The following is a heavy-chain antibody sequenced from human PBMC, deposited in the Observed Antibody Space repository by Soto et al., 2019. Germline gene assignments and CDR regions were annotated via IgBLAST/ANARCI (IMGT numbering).Heavy chain of an antibody. D-gene: IGHD3-10*01. CDR2: VSGSGGNT. CDR1: GFTFSNYA. CDR3: ARRGRYNYYLDV. V-gene: IGHV3-23*01. J-gene: IGHJ6*03. Sequence: GGSRRRSCAASGFTFSNYAMSWVRQAPGKGLEWVSAVSGSGGNTYYADSVQGRLTISRNNSTNMLKPQMNSLRPDDTAVYHCARRGRYNYYLDVWGKETTLTVSS.